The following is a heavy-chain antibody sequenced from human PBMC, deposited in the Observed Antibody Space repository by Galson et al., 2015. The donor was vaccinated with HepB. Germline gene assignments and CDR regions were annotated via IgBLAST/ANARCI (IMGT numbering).Heavy chain of an antibody. V-gene: IGHV3-15*01. CDR1: GFTFSNAW. CDR3: TTENPDYDFWSGYVGLDY. CDR2: IKSKTDGGTT. D-gene: IGHD3-3*01. Sequence: SLRLSCAASGFTFSNAWMSWVRQAPGKGLEWVGRIKSKTDGGTTDYAAPVKGRFTISRDDSKNTLYLQMNSLKTEDTAVYYCTTENPDYDFWSGYVGLDYWGQGTLVTVSS. J-gene: IGHJ4*02.